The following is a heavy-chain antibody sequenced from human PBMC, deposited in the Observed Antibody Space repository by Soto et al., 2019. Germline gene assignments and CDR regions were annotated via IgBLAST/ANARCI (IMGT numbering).Heavy chain of an antibody. J-gene: IGHJ5*02. CDR1: GFIFENFG. V-gene: IGHV3-23*01. Sequence: GGSLRLSCAASGFIFENFGMSWVRQAPGEGLEWISSISGSGFKKYYANSVKGRFTISRDNSKSTVYLELNNLSAEDTAVYHCAKNQGVELVPLATVDWFDPWGQGSVVTVSS. CDR3: AKNQGVELVPLATVDWFDP. D-gene: IGHD1-26*01. CDR2: ISGSGFKK.